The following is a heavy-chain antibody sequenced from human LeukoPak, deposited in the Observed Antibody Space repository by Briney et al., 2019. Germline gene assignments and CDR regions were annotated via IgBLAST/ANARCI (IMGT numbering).Heavy chain of an antibody. Sequence: GGSLRLSCAASGFTFSNNWMSWVRQAPGKWLEWVANIKQDGSEMYYVDSAKGRFTISRDNAKNSLYLQMNSLRAEDTAVYYCARDSKYSSGWYDAFDIWGLGTMVTVSS. CDR1: GFTFSNNW. CDR2: IKQDGSEM. J-gene: IGHJ3*02. CDR3: ARDSKYSSGWYDAFDI. D-gene: IGHD6-19*01. V-gene: IGHV3-7*01.